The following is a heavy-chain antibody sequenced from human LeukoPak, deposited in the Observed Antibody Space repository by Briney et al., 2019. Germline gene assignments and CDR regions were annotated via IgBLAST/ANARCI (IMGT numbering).Heavy chain of an antibody. J-gene: IGHJ4*02. Sequence: GGSLRLSCAASGFTFSSYSMNWVRQAPEKGLEWVSSISSSSSYIYYADSVKGRFTISRDNAKNSLHLQMNSLRAEDTAVYYCARTVVRLQLRSWVPFGYWGQGTLVTVSS. CDR2: ISSSSSYI. D-gene: IGHD5-24*01. V-gene: IGHV3-21*01. CDR1: GFTFSSYS. CDR3: ARTVVRLQLRSWVPFGY.